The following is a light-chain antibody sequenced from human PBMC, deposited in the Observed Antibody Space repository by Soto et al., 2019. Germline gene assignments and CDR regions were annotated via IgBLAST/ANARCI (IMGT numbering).Light chain of an antibody. CDR2: GAS. V-gene: IGKV3-15*01. J-gene: IGKJ1*01. CDR1: QSVRRD. CDR3: QQYHSWPRT. Sequence: EIVLTQSPATPSLSPEARATLSCRASQSVRRDLVWYRQKHGQAPRLLIYGASNRATGVPDRFSGSGSGTDFTLTISSLKSDDVAVYYCQQYHSWPRTFGQGTKVDIK.